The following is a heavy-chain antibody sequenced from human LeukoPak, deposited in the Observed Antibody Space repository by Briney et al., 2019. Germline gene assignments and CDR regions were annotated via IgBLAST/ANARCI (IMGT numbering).Heavy chain of an antibody. CDR1: GCSISSSSYY. D-gene: IGHD6-13*01. J-gene: IGHJ3*02. Sequence: SETLSLTCTVSGCSISSSSYYWGWIRQPPGKGLEWIGSIYYSGSTYYNPSLKSRVTISVDTSKNQFSLKLSCVTAADTAVYYCARRAAAGPGGENDFDIWGQGTMVTVSS. CDR3: ARRAAAGPGGENDFDI. V-gene: IGHV4-39*07. CDR2: IYYSGST.